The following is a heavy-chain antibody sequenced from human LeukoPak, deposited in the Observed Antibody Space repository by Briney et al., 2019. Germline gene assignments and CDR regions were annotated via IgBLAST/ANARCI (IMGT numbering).Heavy chain of an antibody. D-gene: IGHD3-9*01. J-gene: IGHJ3*02. Sequence: GGSLRLSCEASGFTFSSYAMGWVRQAPGKGLEWVSVTSESGGSTHYADSVKGRFTIYRDNSKNTLYLQMSSLGGEDTAVYYCAKGRWGLTINNFDIWGQGRMVTVSS. CDR2: TSESGGST. CDR1: GFTFSSYA. CDR3: AKGRWGLTINNFDI. V-gene: IGHV3-23*01.